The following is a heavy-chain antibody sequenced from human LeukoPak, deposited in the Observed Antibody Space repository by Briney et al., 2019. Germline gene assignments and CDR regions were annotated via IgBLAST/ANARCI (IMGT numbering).Heavy chain of an antibody. CDR1: GGSIRSSYYY. J-gene: IGHJ4*02. CDR2: IYDSGST. Sequence: SETLSLTCTVSGGSIRSSYYYWDWIRQPPGKGLEWIGSIYDSGSTYYNPSLKSRVTISVDTSKNQFSLKLSSVTAADTAVYYCARGRPTGKYDYWGQGTLVTVSS. D-gene: IGHD1-1*01. CDR3: ARGRPTGKYDY. V-gene: IGHV4-39*01.